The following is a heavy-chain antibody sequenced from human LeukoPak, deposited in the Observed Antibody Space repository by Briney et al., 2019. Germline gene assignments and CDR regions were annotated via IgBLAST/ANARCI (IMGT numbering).Heavy chain of an antibody. D-gene: IGHD3-3*01. V-gene: IGHV4-34*01. CDR1: GGSFSGYY. J-gene: IGHJ5*02. Sequence: PSETLSLTCAVYGGSFSGYYWSWIRQPPGKGLEWMGEINHSGSTNYNPSLKSRVTIAVDTSKNQFSLKLSSVTAADTAVYYCARGRYDFWSGTLGSWFDPWGQGTLVTVSS. CDR2: INHSGST. CDR3: ARGRYDFWSGTLGSWFDP.